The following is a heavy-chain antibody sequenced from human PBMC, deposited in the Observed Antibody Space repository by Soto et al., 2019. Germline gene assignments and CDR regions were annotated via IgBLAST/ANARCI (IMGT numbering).Heavy chain of an antibody. CDR3: AREALDYGYFDAFDI. D-gene: IGHD4-17*01. CDR2: IYHSGST. CDR1: GGSISSGGYS. J-gene: IGHJ3*02. Sequence: PSETLTLTCTVSGGSISSGGYSWSWIRQPPGKGLEWIGYIYHSGSTYYNPSLKSRVTISVDRSKNQFSLKLSSVTAADTAVYYCAREALDYGYFDAFDIWGQGTMVTVSS. V-gene: IGHV4-30-2*01.